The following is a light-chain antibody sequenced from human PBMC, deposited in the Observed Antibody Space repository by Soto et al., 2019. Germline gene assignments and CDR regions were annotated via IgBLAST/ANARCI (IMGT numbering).Light chain of an antibody. V-gene: IGLV2-14*01. CDR1: SSDIGAYDY. CDR3: SSHAGSNGFYV. Sequence: QSALTQPASVSGSPGQSITISCTGTSSDIGAYDYVSWYQQYPGRVPKLIIHEVTNRPSGVPDRFSGFKSGNTASLTISGLQTEDEAEYYCSSHAGSNGFYVFGTGTKLTVL. CDR2: EVT. J-gene: IGLJ1*01.